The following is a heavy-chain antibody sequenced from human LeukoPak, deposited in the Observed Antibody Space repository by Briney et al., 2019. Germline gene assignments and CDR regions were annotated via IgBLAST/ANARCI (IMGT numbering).Heavy chain of an antibody. D-gene: IGHD2-15*01. CDR3: TRDTGCSGGTCYSFYDY. V-gene: IGHV3-7*01. CDR2: IKEDGNEK. Sequence: QPGGSLRLSCAASGSTFNSFWMTWVRQAPGKGLEWVANIKEDGNEKYYVDSVKGRFTISRDNAKNSLYLQLNSLRAEDTAVYYCTRDTGCSGGTCYSFYDYWGQGTLVTVSS. J-gene: IGHJ4*02. CDR1: GSTFNSFW.